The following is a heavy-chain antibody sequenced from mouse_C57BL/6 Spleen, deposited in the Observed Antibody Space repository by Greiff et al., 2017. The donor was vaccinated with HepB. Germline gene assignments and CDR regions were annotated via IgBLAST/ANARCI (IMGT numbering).Heavy chain of an antibody. CDR1: GYAFSSSW. CDR3: ARLNLYAMDY. J-gene: IGHJ4*01. V-gene: IGHV1-82*01. CDR2: IYPGDGDT. Sequence: QVQLQQSGPELVKPGASVKISCKASGYAFSSSWMNWVKQRPGKGLEWIGRIYPGDGDTNYNGKFKGKATLTADKSSSTAYMQLSSLTSEDSAVYFCARLNLYAMDYWGQGTSVTVSS. D-gene: IGHD1-3*01.